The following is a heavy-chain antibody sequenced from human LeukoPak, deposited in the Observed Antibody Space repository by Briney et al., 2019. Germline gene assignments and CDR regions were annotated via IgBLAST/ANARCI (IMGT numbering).Heavy chain of an antibody. CDR1: GGSISSGGYS. J-gene: IGHJ4*02. CDR2: IYHSGST. D-gene: IGHD6-13*01. V-gene: IGHV4-30-2*01. Sequence: SETLSLTCAVSGGSISSGGYSWSWIRQPPGKGLEWIRYIYHSGSTYYNPSLKSRVTISVDRSKNQFSLKLSSVTAADTAVYYCARGRQQLETFDYWGQGTLVTVSS. CDR3: ARGRQQLETFDY.